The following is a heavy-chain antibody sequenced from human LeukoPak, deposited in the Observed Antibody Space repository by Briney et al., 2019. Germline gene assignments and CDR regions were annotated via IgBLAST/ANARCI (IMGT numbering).Heavy chain of an antibody. CDR1: GFTFSNYA. V-gene: IGHV3-30-3*01. CDR3: ARGVVVGATSALGH. Sequence: QSGGSLRLSCAASGFTFSNYAMHWVRQAPGKGLEWVAVISSDGSNKYYADSVKGRFTISRDNSKNTLYLQMNSLRSEVTAVYYCARGVVVGATSALGHWGQGTLVTVSS. CDR2: ISSDGSNK. J-gene: IGHJ4*02. D-gene: IGHD1-26*01.